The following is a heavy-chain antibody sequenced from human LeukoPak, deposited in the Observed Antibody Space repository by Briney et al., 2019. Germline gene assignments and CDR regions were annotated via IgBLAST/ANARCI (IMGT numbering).Heavy chain of an antibody. V-gene: IGHV4-39*01. Sequence: PSETLSLTCTVSGDSISRTNFYWGWIRQPPGKGPEWIGSVFYDGTTYYHPSLESRATVSVDTSKNQFFLKLSSVTAADTAVYYCASSLAHGCSGGSCYYFDYWGQGTLVTVSS. CDR3: ASSLAHGCSGGSCYYFDY. CDR2: VFYDGTT. CDR1: GDSISRTNFY. J-gene: IGHJ4*02. D-gene: IGHD2-15*01.